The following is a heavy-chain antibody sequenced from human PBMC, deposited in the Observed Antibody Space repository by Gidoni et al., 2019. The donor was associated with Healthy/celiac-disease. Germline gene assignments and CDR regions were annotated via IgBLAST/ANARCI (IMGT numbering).Heavy chain of an antibody. CDR2: ISYDGSNK. CDR3: ARASAVAGFDY. Sequence: QVQLVASGGGVVQPGRSLRLSCAASGFTFSSYAMHWVRQAPGKGLEWVAVISYDGSNKYYADSVKGRFTISRVNSKNTLYLQMNSLRAEDTAVYYCARASAVAGFDYWGQGTLVTVSS. V-gene: IGHV3-30-3*01. CDR1: GFTFSSYA. D-gene: IGHD6-19*01. J-gene: IGHJ4*02.